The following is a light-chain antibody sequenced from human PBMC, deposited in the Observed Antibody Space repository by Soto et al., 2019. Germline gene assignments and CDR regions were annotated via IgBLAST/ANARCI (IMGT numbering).Light chain of an antibody. CDR2: EVS. CDR1: SSDVGGHKY. Sequence: QSALTQPASVSGSPGQSITISCTGTSSDVGGHKYVSWYQQHPDKAPKVLIFEVSNRPSGISNRFSGSKSGNTPSLTISGLQAEDEADYYCSSYTSSTTSVVFGGGTKVTVL. V-gene: IGLV2-14*01. CDR3: SSYTSSTTSVV. J-gene: IGLJ2*01.